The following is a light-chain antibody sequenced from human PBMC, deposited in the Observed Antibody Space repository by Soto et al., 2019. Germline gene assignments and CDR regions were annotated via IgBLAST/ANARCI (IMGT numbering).Light chain of an antibody. Sequence: EIVMTQSPATLCVSPGERVTLSCRASQSVGSNLAWYQQKPGQTPRLLIYGASTRATGFPARFSGSGSGTEFTLTISSLQSEDFAVYYSQQNNDWPLTFGQGTKVDIK. CDR1: QSVGSN. V-gene: IGKV3-15*01. CDR3: QQNNDWPLT. CDR2: GAS. J-gene: IGKJ1*01.